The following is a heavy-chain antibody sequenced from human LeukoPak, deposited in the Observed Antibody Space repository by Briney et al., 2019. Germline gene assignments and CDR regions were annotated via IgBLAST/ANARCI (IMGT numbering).Heavy chain of an antibody. Sequence: PGGSLRLSCAASGFTFSDYYMSWIRQAPGKGLEWVSYISNSGSTIYYADSVKGRFTISRDNAKNSLCLQMNSLRAEDTAVYYCARGNDYYDSSGSTIDYWGQGTLVTVSS. J-gene: IGHJ4*02. D-gene: IGHD3-22*01. V-gene: IGHV3-11*01. CDR1: GFTFSDYY. CDR2: ISNSGSTI. CDR3: ARGNDYYDSSGSTIDY.